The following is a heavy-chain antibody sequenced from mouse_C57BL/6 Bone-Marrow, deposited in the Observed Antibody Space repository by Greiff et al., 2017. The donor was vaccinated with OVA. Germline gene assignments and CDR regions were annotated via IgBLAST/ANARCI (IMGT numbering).Heavy chain of an antibody. D-gene: IGHD1-1*01. CDR1: GYAFSSSW. J-gene: IGHJ3*01. CDR2: IYPGDGDT. Sequence: QVQLQQSGPELVKPGASVKISCKASGYAFSSSWMNWVKQRPGKGLEWIGRIYPGDGDTNYNGKFKGKATLTADKSSSTAYMQLSSLTSEDSAVYFCARSNYYGSSYVEFAYWGQGTLVTVSA. CDR3: ARSNYYGSSYVEFAY. V-gene: IGHV1-82*01.